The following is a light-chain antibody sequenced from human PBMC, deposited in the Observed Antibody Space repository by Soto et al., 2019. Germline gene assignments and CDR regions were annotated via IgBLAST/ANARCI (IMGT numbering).Light chain of an antibody. CDR2: WAS. J-gene: IGKJ2*01. CDR1: RSVLWSSNTKNY. Sequence: DIVMTQSPDSLAVSLGERATINCKSSRSVLWSSNTKNYLAWYQQKPGQPPKLLIYWASTRESGVPDRFSGSGSGTDFTLTISSLQAEDVAVYYCQQYSITPYTFGQGTKLEIK. CDR3: QQYSITPYT. V-gene: IGKV4-1*01.